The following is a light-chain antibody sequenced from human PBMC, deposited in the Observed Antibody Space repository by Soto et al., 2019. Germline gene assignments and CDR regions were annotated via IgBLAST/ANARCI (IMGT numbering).Light chain of an antibody. J-gene: IGKJ4*01. CDR2: DAS. CDR1: QSVRSNY. CDR3: QQYCSSPLT. Sequence: EIVLTQSPDTLSLSPGERATLSCRASQSVRSNYLAWYQQKPGQAPRCLIYDASSRATGIPDRFSGSGSGTDFTLTISRLEPEDFAVYYCQQYCSSPLTFGGGTKVEIK. V-gene: IGKV3-20*01.